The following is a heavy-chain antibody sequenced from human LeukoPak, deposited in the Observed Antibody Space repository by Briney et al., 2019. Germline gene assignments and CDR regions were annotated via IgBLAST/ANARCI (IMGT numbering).Heavy chain of an antibody. D-gene: IGHD1-1*01. CDR3: GIAPHKRGTRTTFDY. V-gene: IGHV4-59*01. Sequence: TSETLSLTCTVSGGSISSYYWSWIRQPPGKGLEWIGYIYYSGSTNYNPSLKSRVTISVDTSKNQFSLKLSSVTAADTAVYYCGIAPHKRGTRTTFDYWGQGTLVTVSS. J-gene: IGHJ4*01. CDR2: IYYSGST. CDR1: GGSISSYY.